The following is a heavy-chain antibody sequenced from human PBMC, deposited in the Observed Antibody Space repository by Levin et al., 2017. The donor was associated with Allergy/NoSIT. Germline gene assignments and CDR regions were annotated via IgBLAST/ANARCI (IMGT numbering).Heavy chain of an antibody. CDR2: IYYSGST. Sequence: PSETLSLTCTVSGGSISSYYWSWIRQPPGKGLEWIGYIYYSGSTNYNPSLKSRVTISVDTSKNQFSLKLSSVTAADTAVYYCARVKIAVAGRYYFDYWGQGTLVTVSS. D-gene: IGHD6-19*01. V-gene: IGHV4-59*01. CDR1: GGSISSYY. J-gene: IGHJ4*02. CDR3: ARVKIAVAGRYYFDY.